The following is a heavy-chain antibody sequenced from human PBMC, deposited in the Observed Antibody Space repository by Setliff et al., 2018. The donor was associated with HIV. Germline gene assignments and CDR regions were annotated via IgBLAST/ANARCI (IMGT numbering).Heavy chain of an antibody. CDR3: ARVLRDTSCYGP. J-gene: IGHJ5*02. V-gene: IGHV4-34*01. CDR1: GGSFSDYY. CDR2: IKHSGST. D-gene: IGHD2-2*01. Sequence: SETLSLTCAVYGGSFSDYYWSWIRQPPGKGLEWIAEIKHSGSTNYNPSLKSRVTISVDTSKNQVSLKLTSVAAADTAVYYCARVLRDTSCYGPWGQGTLVTVSS.